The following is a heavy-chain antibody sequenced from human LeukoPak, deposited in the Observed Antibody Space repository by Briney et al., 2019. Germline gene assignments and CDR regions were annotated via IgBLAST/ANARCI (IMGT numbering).Heavy chain of an antibody. J-gene: IGHJ1*01. D-gene: IGHD2-15*01. CDR1: GFTHSSNY. V-gene: IGHV3-53*01. CDR3: ARAQDYGSGGSCYGYFQQ. Sequence: PGGPLRLSCTLSGFTHSSNYMICVRQAPGEGLVWVTTLYYGGSLHHRVPVEGRFTISSDKSKNTLFPQMTSLRAEDTAGYYCARAQDYGSGGSCYGYFQQWRQGSVVTVS. CDR2: LYYGGSL.